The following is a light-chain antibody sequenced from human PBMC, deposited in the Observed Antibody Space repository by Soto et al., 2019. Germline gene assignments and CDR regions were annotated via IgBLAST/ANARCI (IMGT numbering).Light chain of an antibody. CDR3: QSFGGSPDI. Sequence: EIVLTQSPATLSLSPGERATLSCGASQTVAFSQIAWYQQKPGLAPRLLLYAGSNRATSIPDRFTGSGSGTDFTLTISSREPEDLGVYYCQSFGGSPDIFGQGTKVEIK. CDR1: QTVAFSQ. V-gene: IGKV3D-20*01. CDR2: AGS. J-gene: IGKJ2*01.